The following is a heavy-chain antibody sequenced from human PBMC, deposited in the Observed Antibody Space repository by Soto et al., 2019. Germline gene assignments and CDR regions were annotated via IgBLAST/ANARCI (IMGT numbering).Heavy chain of an antibody. D-gene: IGHD6-19*01. V-gene: IGHV3-30-3*01. Sequence: QVQLVESGGGVVQPGRSLRLSCAASGFTFSSYPMHWVRQAPGKGLEWVAVISYDGNDKYYADSVKGRFTISRDNSKNTLYLQMTTLTPEDTAVYYCASFGGQDTSGWYIGYWGQGTLVTVSS. CDR3: ASFGGQDTSGWYIGY. CDR2: ISYDGNDK. CDR1: GFTFSSYP. J-gene: IGHJ4*02.